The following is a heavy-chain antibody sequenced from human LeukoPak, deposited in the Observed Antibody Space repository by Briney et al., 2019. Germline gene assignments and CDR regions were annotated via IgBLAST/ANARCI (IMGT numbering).Heavy chain of an antibody. J-gene: IGHJ6*03. CDR2: INTSGGST. Sequence: GGSLRLSCVASGFTFRHYDMSWVRQAPGKGLEWVSSINTSGGSTYYADSLQGRFTISRDNAKNSLYLQMNSLRAEDTAVYYCARDPYFGELSPYLYYYYMDVWGKGTTVTISS. CDR3: ARDPYFGELSPYLYYYYMDV. CDR1: GFTFRHYD. V-gene: IGHV3-23*01. D-gene: IGHD3-10*01.